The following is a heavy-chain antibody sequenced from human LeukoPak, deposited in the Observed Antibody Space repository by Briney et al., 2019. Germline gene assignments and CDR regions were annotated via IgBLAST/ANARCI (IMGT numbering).Heavy chain of an antibody. CDR2: IYHSGST. D-gene: IGHD3-3*01. CDR1: GGSISTYY. Sequence: SETLSLTCTVSGGSISTYYWSWIRQPPGKGLEWIGYIYHSGSTNYNPSLKSRVTISVDTSKNQFSLKLSSVTAADTAVYYCAREDYDDSGAWYFDLWGRGTLVTVSS. CDR3: AREDYDDSGAWYFDL. V-gene: IGHV4-59*12. J-gene: IGHJ2*01.